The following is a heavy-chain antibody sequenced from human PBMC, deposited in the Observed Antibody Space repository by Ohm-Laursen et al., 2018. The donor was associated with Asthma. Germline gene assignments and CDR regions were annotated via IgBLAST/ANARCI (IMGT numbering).Heavy chain of an antibody. J-gene: IGHJ4*02. CDR1: GFTFSNHW. CDR2: INQDGSIW. D-gene: IGHD3-10*01. Sequence: GSLRLSCSASGFTFSNHWMTWVRQAPGRELEWVANINQDGSIWGYVDSVKGRFAISRDNAHNSLYLQMNSLRAEDTAFYYCAVSIYAYGEGAYWGQGTLVTVSS. V-gene: IGHV3-7*05. CDR3: AVSIYAYGEGAY.